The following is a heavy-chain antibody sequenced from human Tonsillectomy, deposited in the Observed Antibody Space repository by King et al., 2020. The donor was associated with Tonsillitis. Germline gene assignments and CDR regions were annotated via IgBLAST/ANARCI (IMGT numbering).Heavy chain of an antibody. CDR3: AKDRDIVATITDY. J-gene: IGHJ4*02. D-gene: IGHD5-12*01. V-gene: IGHV3-23*04. Sequence: VQLVESGGGLVQPGGSLRLSCVASGVTFSSYAMSWVRQAPGKGREWVSGISGSGGSTNYADSVKVRFTISRDNSKNTLYLQMNSLRAEDTAVYYCAKDRDIVATITDYWGQGTLVTVSS. CDR2: ISGSGGST. CDR1: GVTFSSYA.